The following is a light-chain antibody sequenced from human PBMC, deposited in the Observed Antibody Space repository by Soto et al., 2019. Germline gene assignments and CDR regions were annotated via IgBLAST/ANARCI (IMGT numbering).Light chain of an antibody. CDR3: AAWDDTVNGLV. Sequence: QSVLTQSPSASGTPGQRVTISCSGSSANIGSNYVYWYQQFPGTAPRLLIYRADQRPSGVPDRFSGSKSGTSASLATSGLRSEDEAAYYCAAWDDTVNGLVFGGGTKVTVL. J-gene: IGLJ2*01. CDR1: SANIGSNY. CDR2: RAD. V-gene: IGLV1-47*01.